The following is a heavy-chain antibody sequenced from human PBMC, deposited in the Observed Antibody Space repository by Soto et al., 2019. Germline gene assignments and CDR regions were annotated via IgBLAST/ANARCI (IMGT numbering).Heavy chain of an antibody. J-gene: IGHJ6*02. D-gene: IGHD3-3*01. Sequence: AQRLSCAAAAVTLGTDELIYVSKAAGRGLEEVSYISSSGSTIYYADSVKGRFTISRDNAKNSLYLQMNSLRAEDTAVYYCARDDFCSVHLPSGIDGWDQGTTVAVSS. V-gene: IGHV3-48*03. CDR3: ARDDFCSVHLPSGIDG. CDR1: AVTLGTDE. CDR2: ISSSGSTI.